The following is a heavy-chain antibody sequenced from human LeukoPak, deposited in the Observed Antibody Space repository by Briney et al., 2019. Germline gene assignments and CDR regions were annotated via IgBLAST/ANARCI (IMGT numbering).Heavy chain of an antibody. CDR2: IQHKGST. V-gene: IGHV4-34*01. CDR3: ARHPQYYYGSGSYPNAFDI. CDR1: GGSFSGYY. D-gene: IGHD3-10*01. Sequence: SETLSLTCADYGGSFSGYYWSWIRQPPAKGLECIGEIQHKGSTNSNPSLKSRVTISLDTSTNQFSLERTHVTAPDPALFFWARHPQYYYGSGSYPNAFDIWGQGTMVTVSS. J-gene: IGHJ3*02.